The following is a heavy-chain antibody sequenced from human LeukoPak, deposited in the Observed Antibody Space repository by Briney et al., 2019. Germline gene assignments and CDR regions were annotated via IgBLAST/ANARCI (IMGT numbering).Heavy chain of an antibody. V-gene: IGHV3-23*01. CDR3: AKDDSGSYYPYYYYMDG. J-gene: IGHJ6*03. CDR1: GFTFSNYG. CDR2: ISGSGGRT. D-gene: IGHD1-26*01. Sequence: GGTLRLSCAVSGFTFSNYGMSWVRQAPGKGLEWVSTISGSGGRTYYADSVKGRFTISRDNSKNTLYLQMNSLRAEDTAVYYCAKDDSGSYYPYYYYMDGWGKGTTVTISS.